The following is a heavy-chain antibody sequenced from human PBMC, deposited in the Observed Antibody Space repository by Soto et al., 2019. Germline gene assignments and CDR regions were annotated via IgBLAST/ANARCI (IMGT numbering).Heavy chain of an antibody. Sequence: SETLSLTCDVSGASITTYYCSWIRQAPGKGLEWIGNVYHTGSTDYNSSLRSRVTISVDTSKNQFSLKVNSVTAADTAVYYCARRLFGSGWTLDSWGQGALVTVSS. V-gene: IGHV4-59*01. CDR3: ARRLFGSGWTLDS. CDR2: VYHTGST. D-gene: IGHD6-19*01. CDR1: GASITTYY. J-gene: IGHJ4*02.